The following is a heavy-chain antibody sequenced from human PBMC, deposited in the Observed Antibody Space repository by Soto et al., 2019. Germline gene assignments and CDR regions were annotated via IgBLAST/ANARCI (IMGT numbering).Heavy chain of an antibody. V-gene: IGHV4-34*01. Sequence: SETLSLTCAVYGGSFSGYYWSWIRQPPGKGLEWIGEINHSGSTNYNPSPKSRVTISVDTSKNQFSLKLSSVTAADTAVYYCARARTRTYYYGSGSYSPPHFDYWGQGTLVTSPQ. CDR1: GGSFSGYY. D-gene: IGHD3-10*01. CDR2: INHSGST. CDR3: ARARTRTYYYGSGSYSPPHFDY. J-gene: IGHJ4*02.